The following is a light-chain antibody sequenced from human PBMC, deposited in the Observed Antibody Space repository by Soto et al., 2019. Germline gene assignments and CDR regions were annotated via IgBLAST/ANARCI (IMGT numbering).Light chain of an antibody. Sequence: EIVLTQSPATLSLSPGERATLSCRASQSISSSSAWYQQKPGQAPRLLIYDASTRATGFPARFSGSGSGTDFTLTIGSLEPEDFAVYYCQQRSEWPRTFGQGTKVEIK. CDR2: DAS. V-gene: IGKV3-11*01. CDR3: QQRSEWPRT. J-gene: IGKJ1*01. CDR1: QSISSS.